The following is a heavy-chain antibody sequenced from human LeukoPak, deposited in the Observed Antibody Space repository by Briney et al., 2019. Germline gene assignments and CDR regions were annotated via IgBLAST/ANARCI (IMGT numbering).Heavy chain of an antibody. V-gene: IGHV4-4*07. Sequence: SETLSLTCTVSGGSISSYYWSWIRQPAGKGLEWIGGIYTSGSTNYNPSLKSRVTISVDTSKNQFSLKLSSLTAADTSVYYGARERFGELSWGLYYYYYYMDVWGKGTTVTVSS. D-gene: IGHD3-10*01. CDR2: IYTSGST. J-gene: IGHJ6*03. CDR1: GGSISSYY. CDR3: ARERFGELSWGLYYYYYYMDV.